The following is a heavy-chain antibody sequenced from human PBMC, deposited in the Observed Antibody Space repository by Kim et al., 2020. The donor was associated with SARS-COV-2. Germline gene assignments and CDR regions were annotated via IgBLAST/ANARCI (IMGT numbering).Heavy chain of an antibody. CDR1: GYTFTSYT. Sequence: ASVKVSCKASGYTFTSYTMHWVRQAPGQRLEWMGWINTGTGYTKYSQKFQGRVTITRDTSASTAYMELSSLRYEDTAVYYCARDWEVRGITPDYWGQGSQVTVSS. J-gene: IGHJ4*02. CDR3: ARDWEVRGITPDY. D-gene: IGHD3-10*01. V-gene: IGHV1-3*04. CDR2: INTGTGYT.